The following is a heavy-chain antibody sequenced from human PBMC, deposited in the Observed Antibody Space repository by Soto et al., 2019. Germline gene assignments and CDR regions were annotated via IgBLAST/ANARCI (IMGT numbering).Heavy chain of an antibody. J-gene: IGHJ5*02. CDR3: ARAPNYDYVWGSYRTGWFDP. CDR1: GGSFSGYY. D-gene: IGHD3-16*02. CDR2: INHSGST. V-gene: IGHV4-34*01. Sequence: SETLSLTCAVYGGSFSGYYWSWIRQPPGKGLEWIGEINHSGSTNYNPSLKSRVTISVDTSKNQFSLKLSSVTAADTAVYYCARAPNYDYVWGSYRTGWFDPWGQGTLVTVSS.